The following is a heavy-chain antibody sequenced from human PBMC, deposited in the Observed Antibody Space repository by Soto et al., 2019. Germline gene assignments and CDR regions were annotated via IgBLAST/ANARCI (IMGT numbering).Heavy chain of an antibody. V-gene: IGHV3-21*01. CDR3: ARDQGCSGGSCYYDAFDI. CDR1: GFTFSSYS. Sequence: GGSLRLSCAASGFTFSSYSMNWVRQAPGKGLEWVSSISSSSYIYYADSVKGRFTISRDNAKNSLYMKMKSLRAEDTAVYYCARDQGCSGGSCYYDAFDIWGQGTMVTVSS. D-gene: IGHD2-15*01. CDR2: ISSSSYI. J-gene: IGHJ3*02.